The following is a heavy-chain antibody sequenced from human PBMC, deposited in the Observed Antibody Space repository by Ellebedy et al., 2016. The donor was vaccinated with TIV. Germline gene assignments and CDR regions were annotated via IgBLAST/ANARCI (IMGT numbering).Heavy chain of an antibody. Sequence: MPSETLSLTCTVSGGSISSSSYYWGWIRQPPGKGLEWIGSIYYSGSTYYNPYLKSRVTISVDKSKNQFSLKLSSVTAADTAVDYCARRIMAQVTYFDYWGQGTLVTVSS. CDR2: IYYSGST. V-gene: IGHV4-39*07. CDR1: GGSISSSSYY. CDR3: ARRIMAQVTYFDY. D-gene: IGHD2-21*02. J-gene: IGHJ4*02.